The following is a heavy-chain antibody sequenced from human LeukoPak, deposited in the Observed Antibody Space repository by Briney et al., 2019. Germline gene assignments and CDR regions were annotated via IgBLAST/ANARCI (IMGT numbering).Heavy chain of an antibody. J-gene: IGHJ6*03. Sequence: KPSETLSLTCTVSGGSISSSSYYWGWIRQPPGKGLEWIGSIYYSGSTYYNPSLKSRVTISVDTSKNQFSLKLSSVNAADTAVYYCARRLIVVVPPAIYYYYMDVWGKGTTVTVSS. D-gene: IGHD2-2*01. CDR1: GGSISSSSYY. V-gene: IGHV4-39*01. CDR3: ARRLIVVVPPAIYYYYMDV. CDR2: IYYSGST.